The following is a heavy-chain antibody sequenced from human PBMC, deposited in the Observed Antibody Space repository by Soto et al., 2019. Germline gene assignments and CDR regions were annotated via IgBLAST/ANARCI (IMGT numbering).Heavy chain of an antibody. D-gene: IGHD3-3*01. J-gene: IGHJ3*02. CDR1: GFTFSSYG. CDR2: IWYDGSNK. Sequence: GGSLRLSCAASGFTFSSYGMHWVRQAPGKGLERVAVIWYDGSNKYYADSVKGRFTISRDNSKNTLYLQMNSLRAEDTAVYYCARDYDYDFWSGDDAFDIWGQGTMVTVSS. CDR3: ARDYDYDFWSGDDAFDI. V-gene: IGHV3-33*01.